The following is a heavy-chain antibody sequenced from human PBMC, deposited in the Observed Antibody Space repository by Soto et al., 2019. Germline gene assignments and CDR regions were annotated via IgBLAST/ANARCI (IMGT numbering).Heavy chain of an antibody. V-gene: IGHV4-34*01. CDR2: INHSGST. D-gene: IGHD1-7*01. CDR3: ARAGPRYNWNYRTQDY. Sequence: QVQLQQWGAGLLKPSETLSLTCAVYGGSFSGYYWSWIRQPPGKGLEWIGEINHSGSTNYNPSLKSRVTLSVDTSKNQFSLKLSSVTAADTAVYYCARAGPRYNWNYRTQDYWGQGTLVTVSS. J-gene: IGHJ4*02. CDR1: GGSFSGYY.